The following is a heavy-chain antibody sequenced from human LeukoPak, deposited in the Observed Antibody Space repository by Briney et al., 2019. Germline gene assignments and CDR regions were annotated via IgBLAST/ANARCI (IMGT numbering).Heavy chain of an antibody. Sequence: GGSLRLSCAASGFTFSSYAMSWVRQAPGKGLEWVAVISYDGSNKYYADSVKGRFTISRDNSKNTLYLQMNSLRAEDTAVYYCARDLYPEYSSSSGAFDIWGQGTMVTVSS. CDR3: ARDLYPEYSSSSGAFDI. V-gene: IGHV3-30-3*01. CDR1: GFTFSSYA. J-gene: IGHJ3*02. D-gene: IGHD6-6*01. CDR2: ISYDGSNK.